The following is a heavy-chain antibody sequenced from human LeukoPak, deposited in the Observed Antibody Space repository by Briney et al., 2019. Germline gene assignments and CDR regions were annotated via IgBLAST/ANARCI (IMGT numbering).Heavy chain of an antibody. J-gene: IGHJ4*02. V-gene: IGHV3-74*01. Sequence: GGSLRLSCAASGFTFSSYWMHWVRQAPGKGLVWVSRINSDGSSTSYADSVKGRFTISRDNAKNTLYLQMNSLRAEDTAVYYCAREGLTYYYGSGNSNYFDYWGQGTLVTVSS. D-gene: IGHD3-10*01. CDR1: GFTFSSYW. CDR3: AREGLTYYYGSGNSNYFDY. CDR2: INSDGSST.